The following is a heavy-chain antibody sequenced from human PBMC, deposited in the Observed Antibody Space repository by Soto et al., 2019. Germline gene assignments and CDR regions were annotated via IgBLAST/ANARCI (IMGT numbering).Heavy chain of an antibody. J-gene: IGHJ6*02. V-gene: IGHV1-69*01. CDR3: ARAPGYSSGWYDPLYYYYGMDV. CDR1: GGTFSSYA. CDR2: IIPIFGTA. Sequence: QVQLVQSGAEVKKPGSSVKVSCKASGGTFSSYAISWVRQAPGQGLEWMGGIIPIFGTANYAQKFQGRVTITADESTSTAYMERSSLKYEDTAVYYCARAPGYSSGWYDPLYYYYGMDVWGQGTTVTVSS. D-gene: IGHD6-19*01.